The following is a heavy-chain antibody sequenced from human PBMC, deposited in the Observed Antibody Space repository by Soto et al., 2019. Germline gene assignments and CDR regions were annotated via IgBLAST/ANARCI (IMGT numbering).Heavy chain of an antibody. CDR1: GFTFSNAW. CDR2: IKSKTDGGTT. CDR3: TATDYYGSGSYYPYYYYYGMDV. J-gene: IGHJ6*02. V-gene: IGHV3-15*01. Sequence: GGSLRLSCAASGFTFSNAWMSWVRQAPGKGLEWVGRIKSKTDGGTTDYAAPVKGRFTISRDDSKNTLYLQMNSLKTEDTAVYYCTATDYYGSGSYYPYYYYYGMDVWGQGTTVTV. D-gene: IGHD3-10*01.